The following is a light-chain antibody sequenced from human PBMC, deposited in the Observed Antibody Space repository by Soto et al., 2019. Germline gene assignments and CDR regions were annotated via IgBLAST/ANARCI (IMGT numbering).Light chain of an antibody. J-gene: IGKJ2*01. CDR3: QQLNSYPNP. Sequence: DIQLTQSPSFLSASVGDRVTITCRASQGISSYLAWYQQKPGKAPKLLIYAASTLQSGVPSRFSGSGSGTEFTLTISNLQPEDFATYYCQQLNSYPNPFGRGTKLEIK. V-gene: IGKV1-9*01. CDR1: QGISSY. CDR2: AAS.